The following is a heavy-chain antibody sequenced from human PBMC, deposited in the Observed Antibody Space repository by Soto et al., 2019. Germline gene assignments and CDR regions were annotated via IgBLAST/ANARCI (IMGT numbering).Heavy chain of an antibody. CDR1: GGSVSSGSYY. V-gene: IGHV4-61*01. Sequence: SETLSLTCTVSGGSVSSGSYYWSWIRQPPGKGLEWIGYIYYSGSTNYNPSLKSRVTISVDTSKNQFSLKLSSVTAADTAVYYCARDLTWYGMDVWGQGTTVTVSS. CDR2: IYYSGST. J-gene: IGHJ6*02. CDR3: ARDLTWYGMDV.